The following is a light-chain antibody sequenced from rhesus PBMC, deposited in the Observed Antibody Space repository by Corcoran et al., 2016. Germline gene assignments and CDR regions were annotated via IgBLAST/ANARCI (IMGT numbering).Light chain of an antibody. J-gene: IGKJ1*01. Sequence: DIQMTQSPSALSASVGDRVTISCRASQNIYSDLAWYQQKPGKAPNLLIYAASSLQTGIPSRFCGSGSGTDFTLTISSLQPEDSATYYCQHYYDNPRTFGQGTKVEIK. CDR2: AAS. CDR1: QNIYSD. CDR3: QHYYDNPRT. V-gene: IGKV1S12*01.